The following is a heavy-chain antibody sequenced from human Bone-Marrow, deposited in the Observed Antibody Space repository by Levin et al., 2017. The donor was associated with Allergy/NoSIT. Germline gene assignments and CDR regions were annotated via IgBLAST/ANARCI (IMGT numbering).Heavy chain of an antibody. CDR3: ARRNLAYYDFWSGPYHAFDI. CDR2: IYYSGST. J-gene: IGHJ3*02. Sequence: SETLSLTCTVSGGSISSGGYYWSWIRQHPGKGLEWIGYIYYSGSTYYNPSLKSRVTISVDTSKNQFSLKLSSVTAADTAVYYCARRNLAYYDFWSGPYHAFDIWGQGTMVTVSS. D-gene: IGHD3-3*01. V-gene: IGHV4-31*03. CDR1: GGSISSGGYY.